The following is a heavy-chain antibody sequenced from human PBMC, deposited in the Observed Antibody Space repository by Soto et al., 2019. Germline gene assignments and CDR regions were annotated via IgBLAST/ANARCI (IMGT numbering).Heavy chain of an antibody. D-gene: IGHD5-18*01. J-gene: IGHJ4*02. CDR1: GFTCSSYS. CDR2: ISSSSSTI. V-gene: IGHV3-48*02. Sequence: GSLRLSCAASGFTCSSYSMNWVRQAPGKGLEWVSYISSSSSTIYYADSVKGRFTISRDNAKNSLYLQMNSLRDEDTAVYYCARDRAVDTAMVTSDYWGQGTLVTVSS. CDR3: ARDRAVDTAMVTSDY.